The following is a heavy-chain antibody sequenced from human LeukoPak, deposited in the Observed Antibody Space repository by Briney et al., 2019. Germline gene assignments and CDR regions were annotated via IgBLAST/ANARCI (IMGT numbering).Heavy chain of an antibody. CDR1: GGSFSSYY. V-gene: IGHV4-34*01. CDR3: ARDLGTRYYDSSGTDAFDI. Sequence: SETLSLTCAVYGGSFSSYYWSWIRQPPGKGLEWIGEINHTGSTKYNPSLKSRVSISVDTSKNQFSLRLTPVTAADTALYYCARDLGTRYYDSSGTDAFDIWGQGTMVTVPS. CDR2: INHTGST. J-gene: IGHJ3*02. D-gene: IGHD3-22*01.